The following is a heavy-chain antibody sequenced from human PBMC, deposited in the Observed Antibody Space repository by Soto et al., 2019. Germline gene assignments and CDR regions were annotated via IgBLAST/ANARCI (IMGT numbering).Heavy chain of an antibody. V-gene: IGHV1-46*01. Sequence: QVQLVQSGAEVKKPGASVKVSCKASGNSFTTYYMHWVRQAPGQGLEWMGIINPSGGRTTYAQKFQGRVTRSRDTSTSTFHMELSSLTSEDTAVYYCAGLYHYDSSGYYDYWGQGTLVTVSS. D-gene: IGHD3-22*01. CDR2: INPSGGRT. CDR3: AGLYHYDSSGYYDY. J-gene: IGHJ4*02. CDR1: GNSFTTYY.